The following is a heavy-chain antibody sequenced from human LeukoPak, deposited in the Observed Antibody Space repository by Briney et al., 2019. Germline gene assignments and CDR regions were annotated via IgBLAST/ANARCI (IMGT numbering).Heavy chain of an antibody. CDR1: GGTFNSYV. CDR3: AIDFAPNDFWSGSSGMNV. D-gene: IGHD3-3*01. CDR2: IIPVFGTP. Sequence: ASVKVSCKASGGTFNSYVISWVRQAPGQGLEWMGGIIPVFGTPKYAQKFQGRVPITKDESTSTAYMELSSLSSEDTAVYYCAIDFAPNDFWSGSSGMNVWGKGTTVTVSS. V-gene: IGHV1-69*05. J-gene: IGHJ6*03.